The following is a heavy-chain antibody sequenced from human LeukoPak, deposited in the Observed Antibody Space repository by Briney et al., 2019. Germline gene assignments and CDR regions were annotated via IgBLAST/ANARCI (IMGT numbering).Heavy chain of an antibody. J-gene: IGHJ3*02. Sequence: SETLSLTCAVYGGSFSGYYWSWICQPPGKGLEWIGEINHSGSTNYNPSLKSRVTISVDTSKNQFSLKLSSVTAADTAVYYCARGWIPAFDIWGQGTMVTVSS. CDR3: ARGWIPAFDI. CDR1: GGSFSGYY. D-gene: IGHD5-18*01. V-gene: IGHV4-34*01. CDR2: INHSGST.